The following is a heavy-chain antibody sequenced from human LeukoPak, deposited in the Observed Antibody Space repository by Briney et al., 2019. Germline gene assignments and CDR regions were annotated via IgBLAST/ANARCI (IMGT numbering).Heavy chain of an antibody. D-gene: IGHD6-13*01. CDR1: GYTFTGYY. J-gene: IGHJ4*02. CDR2: ISAYNGNT. V-gene: IGHV1-18*04. Sequence: ASVKVSCKASGYTFTGYYMHWVRQAPGQGLEWMGWISAYNGNTNYAQKLHGRVTMTTDTSRSTAYMELRSLRSDDTAVYYCARDHGRAAAGRSFDYWGQGTLVTVSS. CDR3: ARDHGRAAAGRSFDY.